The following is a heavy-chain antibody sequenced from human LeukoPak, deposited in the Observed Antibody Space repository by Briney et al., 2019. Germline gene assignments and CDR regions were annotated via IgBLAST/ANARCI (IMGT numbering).Heavy chain of an antibody. CDR3: ARSGGSGFQLDS. CDR2: SYTTGST. V-gene: IGHV4-4*07. J-gene: IGHJ4*02. Sequence: PSGTLSLTCTVSGGSIGPYYWSWLRQPAGKAREWIGRSYTTGSTNYHPSLKSRVTMSLDTSKNQFSLKLSSVTAADTAVYYCARSGGSGFQLDSWGQGTLVTVSS. CDR1: GGSIGPYY. D-gene: IGHD3-16*01.